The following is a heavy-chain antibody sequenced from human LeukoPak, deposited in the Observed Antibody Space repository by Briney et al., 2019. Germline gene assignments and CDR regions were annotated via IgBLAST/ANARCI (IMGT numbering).Heavy chain of an antibody. D-gene: IGHD4-17*01. CDR1: GFTFSDHY. Sequence: GGSLRLSCTASGFTFSDHYMSWFRLSPGKGLEWPSYITSSGTTSDYADSVKGRFTISRDNAKNSMYLQMNSLRPEDTAVYYCARDPDYGDPDWGQGTLVTVSS. CDR2: ITSSGTTS. CDR3: ARDPDYGDPD. V-gene: IGHV3-11*01. J-gene: IGHJ4*02.